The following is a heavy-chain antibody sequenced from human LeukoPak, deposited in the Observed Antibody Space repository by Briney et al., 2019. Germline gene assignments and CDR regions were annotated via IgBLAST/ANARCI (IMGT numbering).Heavy chain of an antibody. Sequence: GGSLRLSCAASGFTFSTYTLNWVRQAPGKGLEWVSCISSSSSYIYYADSVKGRFTISRDNAKNSVYLQMNSLRAEDTAVYYCAREAGEAFDIWGQGTMVTVSS. CDR1: GFTFSTYT. D-gene: IGHD3-10*01. CDR2: ISSSSSYI. CDR3: AREAGEAFDI. V-gene: IGHV3-21*01. J-gene: IGHJ3*02.